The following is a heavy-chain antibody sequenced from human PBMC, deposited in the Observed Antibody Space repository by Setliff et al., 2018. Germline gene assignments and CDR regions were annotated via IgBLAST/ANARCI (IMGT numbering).Heavy chain of an antibody. Sequence: GASVKVSCKASGYSFSDFYMHWVRQVPGEGLEALGRIDPRDDFTVYAERFKDRLTITADTSTDTSYMEISSLRFEDTAVYYCAIDYGPTGTPYHWGQGTPVTVSS. CDR3: AIDYGPTGTPYH. CDR2: IDPRDDFT. D-gene: IGHD1-1*01. J-gene: IGHJ4*02. CDR1: GYSFSDFY. V-gene: IGHV1-69-2*01.